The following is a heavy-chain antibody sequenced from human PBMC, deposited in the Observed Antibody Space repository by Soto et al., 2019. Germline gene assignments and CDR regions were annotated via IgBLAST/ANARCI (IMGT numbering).Heavy chain of an antibody. CDR3: ARDMYYDFWSGYRNYGMDV. CDR2: IWYDGSNK. CDR1: GFTFSSYG. V-gene: IGHV3-33*01. J-gene: IGHJ6*02. D-gene: IGHD3-3*01. Sequence: GGSLRLSCAASGFTFSSYGMHWVRQAPGKGLEWVAVIWYDGSNKYYADSVKGRFTISRDNSKNTLYLQMNSLRAEDTAVYYCARDMYYDFWSGYRNYGMDVWGQGTTVTVSS.